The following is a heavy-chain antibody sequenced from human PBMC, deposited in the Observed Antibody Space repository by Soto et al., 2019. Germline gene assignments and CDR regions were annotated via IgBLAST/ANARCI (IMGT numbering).Heavy chain of an antibody. D-gene: IGHD3-3*01. CDR2: IYYSGST. J-gene: IGHJ4*02. CDR3: ARGHTIFGVGSFDY. V-gene: IGHV4-61*01. CDR1: GGSVSSGSYY. Sequence: QVQLQESGPGLVKPSETLSLTCTVSGGSVSSGSYYWSWIRQPPGKGLEWIGYIYYSGSTNYNPSLKSRVTISVDTSKNQFSLKLSSVTAPDTAVYYCARGHTIFGVGSFDYWGQGTLVTVSS.